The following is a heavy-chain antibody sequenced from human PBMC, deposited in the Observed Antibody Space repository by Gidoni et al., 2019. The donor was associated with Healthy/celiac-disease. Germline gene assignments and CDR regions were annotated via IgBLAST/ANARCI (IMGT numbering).Heavy chain of an antibody. D-gene: IGHD7-27*01. CDR1: GGSISSGGYY. Sequence: QVQLQESGPGLVKPSQTLSLTCTVSGGSISSGGYYWSCIRQHPGKGLEWIGYIYYSGSTYYNPSLKSRVTISVDTSKNQFSLKLSSVTAAETAVYYCARASGLVSWFDPWGQGTLVTVSS. CDR2: IYYSGST. V-gene: IGHV4-31*03. CDR3: ARASGLVSWFDP. J-gene: IGHJ5*02.